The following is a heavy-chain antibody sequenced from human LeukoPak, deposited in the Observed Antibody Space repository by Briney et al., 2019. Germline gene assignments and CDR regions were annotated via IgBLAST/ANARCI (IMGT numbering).Heavy chain of an antibody. CDR3: ARAQETGRQVFLPYGMDV. Sequence: GTSVKVSCKASGYTFTSYGISWVRQAPGQGLEWMGWISAYNGNTNYAQKLQGRVTMTTDTSTSTAYMELRSLRSDDTAVYYCARAQETGRQVFLPYGMDVWGQGTTVTVSS. CDR2: ISAYNGNT. D-gene: IGHD3-10*01. CDR1: GYTFTSYG. J-gene: IGHJ6*02. V-gene: IGHV1-18*01.